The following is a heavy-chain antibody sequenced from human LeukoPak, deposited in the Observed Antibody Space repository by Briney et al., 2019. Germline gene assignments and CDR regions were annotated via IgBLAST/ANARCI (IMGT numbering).Heavy chain of an antibody. V-gene: IGHV1-18*04. CDR1: GYTFTSYS. CDR2: ISAYNGNT. D-gene: IGHD2-15*01. CDR3: ARILRGYCSGGSCYDFDY. Sequence: ASVKVSCKASGYTFTSYSISWVRQAPGQGLEWMGWISAYNGNTNYAQKLQGRVTMTTDTSTSTAYMELRSLRSGDTAVYYCARILRGYCSGGSCYDFDYWGQGTLVTVSS. J-gene: IGHJ4*02.